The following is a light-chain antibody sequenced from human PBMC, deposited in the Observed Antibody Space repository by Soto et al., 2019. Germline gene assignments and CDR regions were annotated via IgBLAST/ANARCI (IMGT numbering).Light chain of an antibody. CDR3: QQYYSLPRT. CDR2: WAS. CDR1: QSILYNSNDKNY. Sequence: DIVMTQSPDSLAVSLGERATINCKSSQSILYNSNDKNYLAWYQQKPGQSPKLLIYWASIRESGVPDRFSGSGSGTNFTLTISSLQAEDVAVYYCQQYYSLPRTLGQGTKVDIK. J-gene: IGKJ1*01. V-gene: IGKV4-1*01.